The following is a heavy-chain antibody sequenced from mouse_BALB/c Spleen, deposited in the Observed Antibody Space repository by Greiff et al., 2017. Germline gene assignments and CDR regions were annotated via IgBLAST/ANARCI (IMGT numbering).Heavy chain of an antibody. J-gene: IGHJ3*01. Sequence: EVHLVESGAELVRPGASVKLSCTASGFNFQDYYMHWVKQRPEQGLEWIGWIDPGNGDTEYAPKFQGKATMTADTASNTAYLQLSSLTSEDTAVYYCNYCYGDRGIAYWGQGTLVTVSA. D-gene: IGHD1-1*01. CDR1: GFNFQDYY. CDR2: IDPGNGDT. CDR3: NYCYGDRGIAY. V-gene: IGHV14-4*02.